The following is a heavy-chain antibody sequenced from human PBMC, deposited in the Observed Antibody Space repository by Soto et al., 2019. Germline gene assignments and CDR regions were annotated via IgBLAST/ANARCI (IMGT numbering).Heavy chain of an antibody. J-gene: IGHJ4*02. CDR2: IYFSGSA. V-gene: IGHV4-31*03. CDR1: GDSLSRGGYY. CDR3: AKSSVRGIKHS. Sequence: QVQLQESGPGLVKPSQTLSLTCTVSGDSLSRGGYYWSWIRQHPGKGLEWIGYIYFSGSAYYTPSIKRRVTMSIDTSKNQFSLRLTSLTAADTAVYYCAKSSVRGIKHSWGQGTLAIVSS. D-gene: IGHD3-10*01.